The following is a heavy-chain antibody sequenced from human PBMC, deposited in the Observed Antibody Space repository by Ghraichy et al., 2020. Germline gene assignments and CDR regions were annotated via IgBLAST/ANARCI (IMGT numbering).Heavy chain of an antibody. V-gene: IGHV3-23*01. CDR2: ITYIDSTT. CDR3: AKDVRETFGYGLYGMDV. J-gene: IGHJ6*02. D-gene: IGHD5-18*01. Sequence: LSLTCAASGVTFNIYAMSWVRQAPGKGLEWVSGITYIDSTTYYANSVKGRFTISRDNSNNTVSLQMNSLRAEDTAVYYCAKDVRETFGYGLYGMDVWGQGTTVTVSS. CDR1: GVTFNIYA.